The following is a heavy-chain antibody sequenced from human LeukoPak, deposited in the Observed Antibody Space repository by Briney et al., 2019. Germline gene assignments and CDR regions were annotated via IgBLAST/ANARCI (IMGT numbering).Heavy chain of an antibody. CDR1: GFSFSSNA. J-gene: IGHJ4*02. Sequence: GTLRLSCEATGFSFSSNAMSWVRQAPGEGLEWVSASSGSGDSADYADAVKGRFTISRDNSKSTLYLQMTSLRVDDTAVYYCAKRATAGGFDSWGQGTLVTVSS. CDR2: SSGSGDSA. D-gene: IGHD6-13*01. CDR3: AKRATAGGFDS. V-gene: IGHV3-23*01.